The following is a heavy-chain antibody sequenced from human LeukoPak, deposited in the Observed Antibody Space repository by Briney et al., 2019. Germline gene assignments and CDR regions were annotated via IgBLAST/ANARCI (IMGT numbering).Heavy chain of an antibody. CDR2: IQYDGRDN. CDR3: AKDDSSPVIPGVADALDV. Sequence: PGGSLRLSCAASGFTFTYAWMSWVRQAPGKGLEWVAFIQYDGRDNYYADSVTGRFSISRDNSKNTVYLQMNSLRAEDTAIYYCAKDDSSPVIPGVADALDVWGQGTMVTVS. CDR1: GFTFTYAW. D-gene: IGHD2-21*01. V-gene: IGHV3-30*02. J-gene: IGHJ3*01.